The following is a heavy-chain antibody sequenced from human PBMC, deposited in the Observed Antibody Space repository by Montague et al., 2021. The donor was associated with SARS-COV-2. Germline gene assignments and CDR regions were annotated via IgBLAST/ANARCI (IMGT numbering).Heavy chain of an antibody. D-gene: IGHD2-2*02. CDR2: VHYTGSS. V-gene: IGHV4-59*01. Sequence: SETLSLTCEVSGDSISSYYWSWIRQSPGKGLEWIGYVHYTGSSKYTPSLKTRVTLSLDTPKNHFSLKLKSVTAADTAIYYCARAQNTCFTANCVNYFDVWGLGALVTVSS. J-gene: IGHJ4*02. CDR3: ARAQNTCFTANCVNYFDV. CDR1: GDSISSYY.